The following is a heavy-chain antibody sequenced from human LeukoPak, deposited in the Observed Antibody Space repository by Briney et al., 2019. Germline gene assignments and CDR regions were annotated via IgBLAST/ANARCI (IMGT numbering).Heavy chain of an antibody. CDR1: GFTFSSYG. V-gene: IGHV3-30*02. Sequence: GGSLRLSCAASGFTFSSYGMHWVRQAPGKGLEWVAFIRYDGSNKYYADSVKGRFTISRDNSKNTLYLQMNSLRAEDTAVYYCARLVDNWFDPWGQGTLVTVSS. D-gene: IGHD5-12*01. CDR2: IRYDGSNK. CDR3: ARLVDNWFDP. J-gene: IGHJ5*02.